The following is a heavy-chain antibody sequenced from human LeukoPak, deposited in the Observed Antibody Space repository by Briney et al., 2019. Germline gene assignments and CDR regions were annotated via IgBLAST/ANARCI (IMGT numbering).Heavy chain of an antibody. CDR2: IYTSGST. Sequence: SETLSLTCTVSGGSISSYYWSWIRQPAGKGLEWIGRIYTSGSTNYNPSLKSRVTMSVDTSKNQFSLKLSSVTAADTAVYYCAREGGRYSGYDPFYYYYYYMDVWGKGTTVTISS. D-gene: IGHD5-12*01. J-gene: IGHJ6*03. V-gene: IGHV4-4*07. CDR1: GGSISSYY. CDR3: AREGGRYSGYDPFYYYYYYMDV.